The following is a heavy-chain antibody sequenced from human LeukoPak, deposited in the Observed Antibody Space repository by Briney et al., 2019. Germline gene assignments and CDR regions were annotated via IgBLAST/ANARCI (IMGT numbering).Heavy chain of an antibody. Sequence: SETLSLTCAVYGGSFSGYYWGWIRQPPGKGLEWIGEINHSGGTNYNPSLKSRVAISVDTPKNQFSLKLSSVTAADTAVYYCASERRYSSGRWDYYFDYWGQGTLVTVSS. J-gene: IGHJ4*02. CDR2: INHSGGT. D-gene: IGHD6-19*01. V-gene: IGHV4-34*01. CDR1: GGSFSGYY. CDR3: ASERRYSSGRWDYYFDY.